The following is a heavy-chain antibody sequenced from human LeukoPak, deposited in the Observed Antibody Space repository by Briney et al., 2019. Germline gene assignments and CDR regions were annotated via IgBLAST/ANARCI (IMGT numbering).Heavy chain of an antibody. Sequence: NASETLSLTCTVSGGSISSYYWSWIRQPAGKGLEWIGRIYTSGSTNYNPSLKSRVTMSVDTSKNQFSLKLSSVTAADTAAYYCARDFPLYGMDVWGQGTTVTVSS. CDR2: IYTSGST. V-gene: IGHV4-4*07. J-gene: IGHJ6*02. CDR3: ARDFPLYGMDV. CDR1: GGSISSYY.